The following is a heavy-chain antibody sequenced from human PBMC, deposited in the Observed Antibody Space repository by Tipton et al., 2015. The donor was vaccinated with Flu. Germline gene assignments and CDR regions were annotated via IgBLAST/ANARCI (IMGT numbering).Heavy chain of an antibody. CDR1: GGSFSGYY. CDR3: ARGSNAAATRTRTLGY. V-gene: IGHV4-34*01. Sequence: TLSLTCAVYGGSFSGYYWSWIRQPPGKGLEWIVEINHSGSTNYNPSLKSRVTISVDTSKNQFSLKLSSVTAADTAVYYCARGSNAAATRTRTLGYWGQGTLVTVSS. D-gene: IGHD2-15*01. J-gene: IGHJ4*02. CDR2: INHSGST.